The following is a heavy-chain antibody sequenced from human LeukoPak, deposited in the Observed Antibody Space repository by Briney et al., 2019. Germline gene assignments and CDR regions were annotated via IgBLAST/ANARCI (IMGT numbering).Heavy chain of an antibody. CDR2: IYSGGST. Sequence: GGSLRLSCAASGLTVSSNYMSWDRQAPGKGLEWVSVIYSGGSTYYADSVKGRFTISRDNSKNTLYLQMNSLRAEDTAVYYCARHPPQWELLRFDYWGQGTLVTVSS. CDR1: GLTVSSNY. CDR3: ARHPPQWELLRFDY. J-gene: IGHJ4*02. D-gene: IGHD1-26*01. V-gene: IGHV3-53*01.